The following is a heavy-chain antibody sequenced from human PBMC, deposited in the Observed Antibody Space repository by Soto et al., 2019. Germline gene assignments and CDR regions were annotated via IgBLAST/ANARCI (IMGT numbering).Heavy chain of an antibody. CDR1: GFTITSYA. Sequence: EVQLLESGGGLVQPGGSLRLSCAASGFTITSYAMGWVRQAPGKGLEWVSAISGSGDSTYYADSVKGRFTISRDNSKSTLYLQMNSLRAEDTAVYYCTKSRGWYTFDYWGQGTLVTVSX. CDR2: ISGSGDST. J-gene: IGHJ4*02. CDR3: TKSRGWYTFDY. D-gene: IGHD6-19*01. V-gene: IGHV3-23*01.